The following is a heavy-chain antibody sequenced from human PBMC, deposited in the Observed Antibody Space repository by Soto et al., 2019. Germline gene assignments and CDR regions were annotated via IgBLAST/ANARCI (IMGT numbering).Heavy chain of an antibody. V-gene: IGHV4-34*01. D-gene: IGHD2-2*01. J-gene: IGHJ6*03. Sequence: SETLSLTCAVYGGSFSGYYWSWIRQPPGKGLKWIGEINHSGSTNYNPSLKSRVTISVDTSKNQFSLKLSSVTAADTAVYYCARVIETVVVVPAARGYYYYYYMDVWGKGTTVTVSS. CDR2: INHSGST. CDR1: GGSFSGYY. CDR3: ARVIETVVVVPAARGYYYYYYMDV.